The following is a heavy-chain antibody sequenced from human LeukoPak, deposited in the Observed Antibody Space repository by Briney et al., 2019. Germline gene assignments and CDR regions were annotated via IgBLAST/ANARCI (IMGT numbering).Heavy chain of an antibody. CDR2: ISYDGSNK. Sequence: GGSLRLSCAASGFTFSSYAMHWVRQAPGKGLEWVAVISYDGSNKYYADSVKGRFTISRDNAKNSLYLQMNSLRAEDTAVYYCARGSIGGNEGYFDYWGQGTLVTVSS. J-gene: IGHJ4*02. V-gene: IGHV3-30*04. D-gene: IGHD4-23*01. CDR3: ARGSIGGNEGYFDY. CDR1: GFTFSSYA.